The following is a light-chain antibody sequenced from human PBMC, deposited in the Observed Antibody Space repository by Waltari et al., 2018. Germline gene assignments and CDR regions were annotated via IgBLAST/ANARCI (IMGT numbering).Light chain of an antibody. CDR2: EVS. Sequence: QSALTQPPSASGSPGQSVTISCTGTSSDVGGYNYVSWYQQHPGKAPKLMIYEVSKRPAGVPDRFSGSKSGNTASRTVSGLQAEDEADYYCSSYAGSNNFVFGTGTKVTVL. CDR1: SSDVGGYNY. CDR3: SSYAGSNNFV. J-gene: IGLJ1*01. V-gene: IGLV2-8*01.